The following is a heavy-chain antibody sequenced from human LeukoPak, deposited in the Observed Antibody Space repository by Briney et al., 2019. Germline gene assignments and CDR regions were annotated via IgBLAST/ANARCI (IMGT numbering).Heavy chain of an antibody. CDR3: ARHNQYTSSWYPTFDAFDI. D-gene: IGHD6-13*01. CDR1: GGSISSSNSY. J-gene: IGHJ3*02. V-gene: IGHV4-39*01. Sequence: PETLSLTCTVSGGSISSSNSYWGWIRQPPGKGLEWIGSFYYSGSTYYNTPLKSRVTISVDTSKNQFSLKLSSVTASDTAVYYCARHNQYTSSWYPTFDAFDIWGQGTMVSVSS. CDR2: FYYSGST.